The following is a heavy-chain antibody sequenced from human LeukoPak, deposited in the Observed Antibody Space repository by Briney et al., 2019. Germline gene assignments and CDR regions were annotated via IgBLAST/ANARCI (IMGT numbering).Heavy chain of an antibody. J-gene: IGHJ4*02. CDR3: ARGGRPLY. CDR1: GGSFSGYY. Sequence: SETLSLTCAVYGGSFSGYYWGWIRQPPGKGLEWIGEINHSGSTNYNPSLKSRVTISVDTSKNQFSLKLTSVTAADTAVYYCARGGRPLYWGQGTLVTVSS. V-gene: IGHV4-34*01. D-gene: IGHD1-14*01. CDR2: INHSGST.